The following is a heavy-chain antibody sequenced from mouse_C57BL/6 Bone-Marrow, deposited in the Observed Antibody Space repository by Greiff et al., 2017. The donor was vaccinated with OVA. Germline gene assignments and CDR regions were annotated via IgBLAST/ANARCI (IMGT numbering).Heavy chain of an antibody. CDR2: ISSGGSYT. CDR3: ARRGANFDY. V-gene: IGHV5-6*01. CDR1: GFTFSSYG. Sequence: EVKVVESGGDLVKPGGSLKLSCAASGFTFSSYGMSWVRQTPDKRLEWVATISSGGSYTYYPDSVKGRFTISRDNAKNTLYLQMSSLKSEDTAMYYCARRGANFDYWGQGTTLTVSS. J-gene: IGHJ2*01.